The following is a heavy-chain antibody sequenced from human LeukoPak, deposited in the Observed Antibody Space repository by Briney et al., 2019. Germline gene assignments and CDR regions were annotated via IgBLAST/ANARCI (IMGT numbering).Heavy chain of an antibody. CDR2: INHSGST. D-gene: IGHD2-15*01. CDR3: ARAAYLKYCSGGSCYSGRYNWFDP. J-gene: IGHJ5*02. Sequence: SETLSLTCAVYGGSFSGYYWSWIRQPPGKGLEWIGEINHSGSTNYNPSLKSRVTISVDTSKNQFSLKLSSVTAADTAVYYCARAAYLKYCSGGSCYSGRYNWFDPWGQGTLVTVSS. CDR1: GGSFSGYY. V-gene: IGHV4-34*01.